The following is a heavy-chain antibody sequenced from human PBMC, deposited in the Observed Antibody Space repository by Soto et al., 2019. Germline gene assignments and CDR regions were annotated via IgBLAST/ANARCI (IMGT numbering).Heavy chain of an antibody. D-gene: IGHD3-22*01. Sequence: SETLSLTCTVSGGSVSSGSYYWSWIRQPPGKGLEWIGYIYYSGSTNYNPSLKSRVTISVDTSKNQFSLKLSSVTAADTAVYYCARDYYYDSSGYNWFDPWGQGTLVTVSS. CDR2: IYYSGST. CDR3: ARDYYYDSSGYNWFDP. V-gene: IGHV4-61*01. CDR1: GGSVSSGSYY. J-gene: IGHJ5*02.